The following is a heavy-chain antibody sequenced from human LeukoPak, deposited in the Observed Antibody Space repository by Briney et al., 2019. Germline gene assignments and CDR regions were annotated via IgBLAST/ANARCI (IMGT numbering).Heavy chain of an antibody. V-gene: IGHV3-48*03. D-gene: IGHD4-11*01. CDR3: ARTTVSQTYYFDY. CDR1: GFTLSSYE. J-gene: IGHJ4*02. Sequence: PGGSLRLSCAASGFTLSSYEMNWVRQAPGKGLEWVSYISSSGSTIYYADSVKGRFTISRDNAKNSLYLQMNSLRAEDTAVYYCARTTVSQTYYFDYWGQGTLVTVSS. CDR2: ISSSGSTI.